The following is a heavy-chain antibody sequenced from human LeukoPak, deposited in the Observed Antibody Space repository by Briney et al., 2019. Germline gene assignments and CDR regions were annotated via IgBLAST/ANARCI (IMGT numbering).Heavy chain of an antibody. J-gene: IGHJ1*01. D-gene: IGHD3-16*02. V-gene: IGHV3-49*03. CDR2: IRSTGDGGTT. Sequence: GRSRRLSCTASGFTFGNYAMSWFRQAPGKGLEWIGSIRSTGDGGTTEYAASVKGRFVISREDSKSIAYLQMDSLESEDTAVYYCARGGYQFEHWGQGTLVTVSS. CDR3: ARGGYQFEH. CDR1: GFTFGNYA.